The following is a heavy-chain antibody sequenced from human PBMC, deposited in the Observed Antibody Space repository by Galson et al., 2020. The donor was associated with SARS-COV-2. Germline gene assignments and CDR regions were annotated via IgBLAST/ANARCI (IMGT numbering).Heavy chain of an antibody. CDR3: AKDAYSSSWSPPYYFDY. Sequence: GGSLRLSCAASGFTFSSYGMHWVRQAPGKGLEWVAVISYDGSNKYYADSVKGRFTISRDNSKNTLYLQMNSLRAEDTAVYYCAKDAYSSSWSPPYYFDYWGQGTLVTVSS. CDR2: ISYDGSNK. CDR1: GFTFSSYG. V-gene: IGHV3-30*18. D-gene: IGHD6-13*01. J-gene: IGHJ4*02.